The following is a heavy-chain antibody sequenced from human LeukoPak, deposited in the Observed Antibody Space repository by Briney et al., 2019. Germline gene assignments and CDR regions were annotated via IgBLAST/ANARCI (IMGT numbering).Heavy chain of an antibody. Sequence: PSETLSLTCSVSGGSISSSSYYWGWIRQPPGKGLEWIGSVYYTWNTYYNPSLKSRVTISLDTSRHQFSLELRSVTAADTAVYYCARGLRFHDSSDYSYPNWFDPWGRGTLVTISS. J-gene: IGHJ5*01. CDR3: ARGLRFHDSSDYSYPNWFDP. V-gene: IGHV4-39*07. D-gene: IGHD3-22*01. CDR1: GGSISSSSYY. CDR2: VYYTWNT.